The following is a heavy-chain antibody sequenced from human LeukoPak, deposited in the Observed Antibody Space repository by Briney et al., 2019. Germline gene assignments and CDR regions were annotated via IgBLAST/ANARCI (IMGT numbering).Heavy chain of an antibody. CDR1: GYTFTSYY. CDR3: ARAMSGRYCSGGSCYPGY. Sequence: ASVKVSCKASGYTFTSYYMHWVRQAPGQGLEWMGIINPSGGSTSYAQKFQGRVTITADESTSTAYMELSSLRSEDTAVYYCARAMSGRYCSGGSCYPGYWGQGTLVTVSS. CDR2: INPSGGST. D-gene: IGHD2-15*01. J-gene: IGHJ4*02. V-gene: IGHV1-46*01.